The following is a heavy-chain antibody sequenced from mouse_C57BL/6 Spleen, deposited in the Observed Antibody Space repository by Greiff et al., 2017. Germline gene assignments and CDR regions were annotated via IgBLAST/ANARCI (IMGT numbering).Heavy chain of an antibody. CDR1: GYAFTNYL. J-gene: IGHJ3*01. CDR2: INPGSGGT. Sequence: QVQLQQSGAELVRPGTSVKVSCKASGYAFTNYLIAWVKQRPGQGLEWIGVINPGSGGTNYNEKFKGKATLTADTASSTAYMQLSSLTSEDSAVYFCALSTTVAIAWLSYWGQGTLVTVAA. D-gene: IGHD1-1*01. CDR3: ALSTTVAIAWLSY. V-gene: IGHV1-54*01.